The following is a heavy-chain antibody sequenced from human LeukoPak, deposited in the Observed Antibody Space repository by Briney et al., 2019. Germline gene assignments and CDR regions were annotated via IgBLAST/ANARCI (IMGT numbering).Heavy chain of an antibody. J-gene: IGHJ4*02. V-gene: IGHV4-59*01. CDR1: GGSINSYY. CDR3: ARRVHSSSWSSYFDY. Sequence: SETLSLTCTVSGGSINSYYWSWIRQPPGRGLEWIGSIHYSGSTSCNPSLRSRVTISVDKSKNQFFLKLSSATATDTAVYYCARRVHSSSWSSYFDYWGQETLVTVSS. D-gene: IGHD6-13*01. CDR2: IHYSGST.